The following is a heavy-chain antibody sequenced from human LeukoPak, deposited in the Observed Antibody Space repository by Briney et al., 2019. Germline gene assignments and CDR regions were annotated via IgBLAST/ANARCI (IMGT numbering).Heavy chain of an antibody. V-gene: IGHV4-4*02. J-gene: IGHJ5*02. Sequence: SETLSLTCAVFGGSISSNNWWTWVRQSPEKGLEWIGEIYHSGGTTYNQSLKSRVTLSVDKSKNQFSLKLTSVTAADTAVYYCARGNADYSGNWFDPWGQGTLVTVSS. CDR1: GGSISSNNW. CDR2: IYHSGGT. D-gene: IGHD4-17*01. CDR3: ARGNADYSGNWFDP.